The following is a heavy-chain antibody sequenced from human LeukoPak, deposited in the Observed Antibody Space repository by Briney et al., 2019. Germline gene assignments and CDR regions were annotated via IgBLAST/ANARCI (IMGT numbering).Heavy chain of an antibody. Sequence: PGGSLRLSCAASGFTFSSYWMSWVRQAPGKGLEWVANIKQDGSNKYYADSVKGRFTISRDNSKNTLYLQMNSLRAEDTAVYYCAKTGRYYDFWSGYYTYYYYMDVWGKGTTVTVSS. D-gene: IGHD3-3*01. CDR3: AKTGRYYDFWSGYYTYYYYMDV. CDR1: GFTFSSYW. J-gene: IGHJ6*03. CDR2: IKQDGSNK. V-gene: IGHV3-7*01.